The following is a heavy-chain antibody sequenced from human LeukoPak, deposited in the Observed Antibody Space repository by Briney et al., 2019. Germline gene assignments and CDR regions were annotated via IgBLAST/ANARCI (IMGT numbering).Heavy chain of an antibody. CDR3: ARSITIFGVAQNVY. Sequence: ASVKVSCKASGYTFTGYYMHWVRQAPGQGLEWMGRINPNSGGTNYAQKFQGRVTMTRDTSISTAYMELSRLRSDDTAVYYCARSITIFGVAQNVYWGQGTLVTVSS. D-gene: IGHD3-3*01. V-gene: IGHV1-2*06. CDR2: INPNSGGT. CDR1: GYTFTGYY. J-gene: IGHJ4*02.